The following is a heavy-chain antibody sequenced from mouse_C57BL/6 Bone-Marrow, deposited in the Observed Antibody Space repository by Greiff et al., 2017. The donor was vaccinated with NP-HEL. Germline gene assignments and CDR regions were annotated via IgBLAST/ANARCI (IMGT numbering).Heavy chain of an antibody. CDR3: ARYGFGPNWYFDV. J-gene: IGHJ1*03. V-gene: IGHV7-3*01. CDR1: GFTFTDYY. CDR2: IRNKANGYTT. Sequence: EVQRVESGGGLVQPGGSLSLSCAASGFTFTDYYMSWVRQPPGKALEWLGVIRNKANGYTTEYSATVKGRFTISRDNSQSVLYLQMIALGAEDSATYYCARYGFGPNWYFDVWGTGTAVTVSS.